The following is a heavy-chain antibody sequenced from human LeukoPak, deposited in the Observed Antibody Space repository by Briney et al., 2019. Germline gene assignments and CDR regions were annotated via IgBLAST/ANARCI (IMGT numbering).Heavy chain of an antibody. V-gene: IGHV4-30-4*01. D-gene: IGHD6-13*01. Sequence: PSQTLSLTCTVSGGSISSGDYYWSWIRQPPGKGLEGIGYIYYSGSTYYNPSLKSRVTISVDTSKNQFSLKLSSVTAADTAVYYCARHNIAAAGIDPYFDYWGQGTLVTVSS. CDR3: ARHNIAAAGIDPYFDY. CDR1: GGSISSGDYY. CDR2: IYYSGST. J-gene: IGHJ4*02.